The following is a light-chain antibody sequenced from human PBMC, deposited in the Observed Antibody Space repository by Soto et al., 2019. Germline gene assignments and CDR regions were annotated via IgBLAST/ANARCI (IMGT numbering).Light chain of an antibody. Sequence: QSVLTRPPSASGTPGQRVTISCSTSSSNLGDNTVNWYQHVPGTAPKLLIYSYYQRPSGVPDRFSGSKSGTSASLAISGLQSEDEADYYGAAWDASLDGYVFGNGTKVTVL. CDR2: SYY. V-gene: IGLV1-44*01. CDR3: AAWDASLDGYV. CDR1: SSNLGDNT. J-gene: IGLJ1*01.